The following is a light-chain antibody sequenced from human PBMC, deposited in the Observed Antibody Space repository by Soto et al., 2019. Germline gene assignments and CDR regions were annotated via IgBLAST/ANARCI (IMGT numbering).Light chain of an antibody. Sequence: QSVLTQPASVSGSPGQSITVSCTGTSSDIGGSNYVSWYQQHPGKAPRLIIYDVNNRPSGVSARFSGSKSGNTASLTISGFQAEDEADYYCTSYTRSPLYVFGTGTKVTVL. CDR1: SSDIGGSNY. CDR3: TSYTRSPLYV. CDR2: DVN. J-gene: IGLJ1*01. V-gene: IGLV2-14*03.